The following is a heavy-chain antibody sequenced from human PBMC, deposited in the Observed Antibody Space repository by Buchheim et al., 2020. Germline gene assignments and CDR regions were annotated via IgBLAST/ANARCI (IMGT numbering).Heavy chain of an antibody. Sequence: EVQLVESGGGIVQPGGSLRLSCAASGITFTTYWMYWVRQAPGKGLVWVSRINRDGSSTSYAASVKGRFTISRDNAKNRVYLPMNRLGADDTAVYYCAMYDSSGVWGQGT. J-gene: IGHJ4*02. CDR2: INRDGSST. CDR3: AMYDSSGV. D-gene: IGHD3-22*01. V-gene: IGHV3-74*01. CDR1: GITFTTYW.